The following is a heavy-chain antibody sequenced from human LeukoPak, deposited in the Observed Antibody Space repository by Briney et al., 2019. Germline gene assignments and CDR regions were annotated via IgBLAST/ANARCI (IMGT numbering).Heavy chain of an antibody. CDR1: GGSISSSSYY. J-gene: IGHJ4*02. D-gene: IGHD6-19*01. CDR2: IYYSGST. V-gene: IGHV4-39*01. Sequence: PSETLSLTCAVSGGSISSSSYYWGCLRQPPGKVLDWSGSIYYSGSTYYNPSLKSRVTISVDTSKNQFSLKLSSVTAADTAVYYCAGSIAGAGHFDYWGQGTLVTVSS. CDR3: AGSIAGAGHFDY.